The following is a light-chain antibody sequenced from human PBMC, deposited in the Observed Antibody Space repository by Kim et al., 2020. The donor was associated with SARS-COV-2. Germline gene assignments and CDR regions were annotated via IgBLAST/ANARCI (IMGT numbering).Light chain of an antibody. J-gene: IGLJ2*01. CDR1: SSNSGTRYD. CDR2: GNT. CDR3: QSFDSSLTAWV. Sequence: QGVTSTCTGSSSNSGTRYDVHWYQQLPGRAPTLLIYGNTNRPSGVPDRFSGSKSGTSASLAITGLQAEDEADYYCQSFDSSLTAWVFGGGTQLTVL. V-gene: IGLV1-40*01.